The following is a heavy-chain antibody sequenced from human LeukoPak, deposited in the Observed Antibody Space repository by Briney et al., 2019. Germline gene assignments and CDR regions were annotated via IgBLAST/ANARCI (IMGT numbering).Heavy chain of an antibody. CDR2: INSVGDT. Sequence: GGSLRLSCAASGFTFSTYDMHWVRQATGKGLEWVSGINSVGDTYYPGSVKGRFTTSREDAKNSFYLQMNSLRAGDTAVYYCARGDCSGGSCSSMDVWGHGTTVTVSS. J-gene: IGHJ6*02. D-gene: IGHD2-15*01. CDR1: GFTFSTYD. V-gene: IGHV3-13*04. CDR3: ARGDCSGGSCSSMDV.